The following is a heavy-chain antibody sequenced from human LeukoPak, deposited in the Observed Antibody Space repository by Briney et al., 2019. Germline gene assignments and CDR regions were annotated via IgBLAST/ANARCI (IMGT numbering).Heavy chain of an antibody. V-gene: IGHV4-38-2*02. D-gene: IGHD2/OR15-2a*01. J-gene: IGHJ5*02. CDR1: GYSISSGYY. CDR3: ARDGRIRFPVTNWFDP. CDR2: IYHRGST. Sequence: SETLSLTCTVSGYSISSGYYWGWIRQPPGKGLEWIASIYHRGSTYYNLSLKSRVTISVDTSKNQFSLKLSAVTAADTAVYYCARDGRIRFPVTNWFDPWGQGTLVTVSS.